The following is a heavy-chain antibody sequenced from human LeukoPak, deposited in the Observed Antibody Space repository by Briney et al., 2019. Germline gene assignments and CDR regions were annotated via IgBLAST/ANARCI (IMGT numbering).Heavy chain of an antibody. J-gene: IGHJ4*02. V-gene: IGHV3-11*05. D-gene: IGHD3-9*01. CDR2: ISSSSSYT. CDR1: EFTFSDYY. Sequence: GGSLRLSCAASEFTFSDYYMSWIRQAPGKGLEWVSYISSSSSYTNYADSVKGRFTIPRDNAKNSLYLQMNSLRAEDTAVYYCARVGYDILAGYLYFDYWGQGTLVTVSS. CDR3: ARVGYDILAGYLYFDY.